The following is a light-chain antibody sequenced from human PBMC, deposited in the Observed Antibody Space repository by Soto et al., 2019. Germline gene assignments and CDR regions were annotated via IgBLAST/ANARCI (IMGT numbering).Light chain of an antibody. Sequence: QSALTQPASVSGSPGQSITISCTGTSSDVGGYDHVSWYQQQPGKAPKLIIYDVTVRPSGISPRFSGSKSDNTASLAVSGLQPEDEADYYCSSYTNKDTLLFGGGTKLTVL. V-gene: IGLV2-14*03. CDR3: SSYTNKDTLL. J-gene: IGLJ3*02. CDR1: SSDVGGYDH. CDR2: DVT.